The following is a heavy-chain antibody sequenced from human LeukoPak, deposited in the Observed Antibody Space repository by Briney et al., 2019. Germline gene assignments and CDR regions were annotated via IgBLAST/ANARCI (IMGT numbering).Heavy chain of an antibody. V-gene: IGHV4-39*01. D-gene: IGHD3-22*01. Sequence: SETLSLTCTVSGGSISSSSYYWGWIRQPPGKGLERIGSIYYSGSTYYNPSLKSRVTISVDTSKNQFSLKLSSVTAADTAVYYCARRSLTTTPYDYWGQGTLVTVSS. CDR3: ARRSLTTTPYDY. CDR2: IYYSGST. J-gene: IGHJ4*02. CDR1: GGSISSSSYY.